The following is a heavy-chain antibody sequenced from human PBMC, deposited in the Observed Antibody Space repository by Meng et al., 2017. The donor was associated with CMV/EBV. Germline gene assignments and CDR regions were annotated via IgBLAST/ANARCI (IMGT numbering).Heavy chain of an antibody. V-gene: IGHV4-39*01. Sequence: SETLSLTCTVSGGSISSSSYYWGWIRQPPGKGLEWIGSIYYSGSTYYNPSLKSRVTISVDTSKNQFSLKLSSVTAADTAVYYCARVCNTSPYYDFWSGYFSADVYGMDVWGQGTTVTVSS. CDR3: ARVCNTSPYYDFWSGYFSADVYGMDV. CDR1: GGSISSSSYY. CDR2: IYYSGST. J-gene: IGHJ6*02. D-gene: IGHD3-3*01.